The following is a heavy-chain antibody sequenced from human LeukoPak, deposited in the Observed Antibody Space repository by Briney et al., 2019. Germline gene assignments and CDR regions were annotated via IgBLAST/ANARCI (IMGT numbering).Heavy chain of an antibody. V-gene: IGHV1-2*02. J-gene: IGHJ4*02. CDR2: INPNRGGT. CDR1: GCTFTGYY. D-gene: IGHD2-2*01. Sequence: ASVKVSCKASGCTFTGYYRHWVRQAPGQGRDGMGWINPNRGGTNYEQKFQGRVTMTRDTSISTAYMELSRLRSDDTAVYYCARGDVVVPAAIVDYWGQGTLVTVSS. CDR3: ARGDVVVPAAIVDY.